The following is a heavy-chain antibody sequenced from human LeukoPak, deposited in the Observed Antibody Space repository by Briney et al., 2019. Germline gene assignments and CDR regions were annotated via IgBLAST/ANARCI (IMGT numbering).Heavy chain of an antibody. D-gene: IGHD3-22*01. CDR3: AGDSQQYYYDSPFDP. J-gene: IGHJ5*02. CDR1: GASISSGSYY. V-gene: IGHV4-39*07. CDR2: IYYSGST. Sequence: SETLSLTCTVSGASISSGSYYWGWIRQPPGKGLEWIGSIYYSGSTYYNPSLKSRVTISVDTSKNQFSLKLSSVTAADTAVYYCAGDSQQYYYDSPFDPWGQGTLVTVSS.